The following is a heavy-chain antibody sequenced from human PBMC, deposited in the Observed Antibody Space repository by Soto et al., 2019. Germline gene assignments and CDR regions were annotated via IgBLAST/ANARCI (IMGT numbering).Heavy chain of an antibody. CDR1: GGSFRGYH. D-gene: IGHD6-19*01. Sequence: HVQLQQWGAGLLKPSETLSLTCAVHGGSFRGYHWTWIRQPPGKGLEWIGEINNSGSTNDNPSLKSRVTISRDTSKNQFSLSLSSVTAADTAIYYCARGGYTSGWFRFWVQGILVTVSS. J-gene: IGHJ4*02. V-gene: IGHV4-34*01. CDR2: INNSGST. CDR3: ARGGYTSGWFRF.